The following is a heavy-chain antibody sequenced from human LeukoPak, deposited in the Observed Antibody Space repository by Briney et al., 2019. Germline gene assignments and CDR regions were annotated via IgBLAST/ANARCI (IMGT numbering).Heavy chain of an antibody. CDR3: ARDNEHDEGFDY. J-gene: IGHJ4*02. V-gene: IGHV3-48*04. D-gene: IGHD1/OR15-1a*01. CDR1: GFTVSSNY. CDR2: ISSSGSTI. Sequence: GGSLRLSCAASGFTVSSNYMNWVRQAPGKGLEWVSYISSSGSTIYYADSVKGRFTISRDNAKNSLYLQMNSLRAEDTAVYYCARDNEHDEGFDYWGQGTLVTVSS.